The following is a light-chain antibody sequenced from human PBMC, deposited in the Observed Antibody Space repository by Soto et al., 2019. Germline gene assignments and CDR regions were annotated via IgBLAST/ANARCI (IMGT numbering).Light chain of an antibody. J-gene: IGLJ2*01. CDR2: EVS. CDR3: SSYTTSSTLV. V-gene: IGLV2-14*01. CDR1: SSDVGGYQY. Sequence: QSALTQPASVSGSPGQSITISCTGTSSDVGGYQYVSWYQHHPGKAPKVIIYEVSNRPSGVSNRFSGSKSGNTASLTISGLQAEDEADYYCSSYTTSSTLVFGGGTKLTVL.